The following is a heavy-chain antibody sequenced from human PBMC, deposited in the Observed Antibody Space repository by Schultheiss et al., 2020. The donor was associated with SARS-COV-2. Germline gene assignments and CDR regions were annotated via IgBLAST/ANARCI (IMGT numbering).Heavy chain of an antibody. D-gene: IGHD3-10*01. CDR3: ARVGLLGTMVRGWFDP. CDR2: IKQDGSEK. CDR1: GFTFSSYS. V-gene: IGHV3-7*03. Sequence: GGSLRLSCAASGFTFSSYSMNWVRQAPGKGLEWVANIKQDGSEKYYVDSVKGRFTISRDNAKNSLYLQMNSLRAEDTAVYYCARVGLLGTMVRGWFDPWGQGTLVTVAS. J-gene: IGHJ5*02.